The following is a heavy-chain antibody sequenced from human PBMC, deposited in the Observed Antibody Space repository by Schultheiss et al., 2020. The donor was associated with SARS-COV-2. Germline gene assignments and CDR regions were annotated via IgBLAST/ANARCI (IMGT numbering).Heavy chain of an antibody. D-gene: IGHD3-9*01. CDR3: ARETVNYDILTGPPASGAFDI. Sequence: SQTLSLTCAVYGGSFSGYYWSWIRQPPGKGLEWIGYIYYSGSTYYNPSLKSLVTISVDTSKNQFSLKLSSVTAADTAVYYCARETVNYDILTGPPASGAFDIWGQGTMVTVSS. CDR2: IYYSGST. V-gene: IGHV4-34*09. J-gene: IGHJ3*02. CDR1: GGSFSGYY.